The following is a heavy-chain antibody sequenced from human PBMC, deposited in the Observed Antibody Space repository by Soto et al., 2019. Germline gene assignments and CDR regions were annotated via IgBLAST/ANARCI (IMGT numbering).Heavy chain of an antibody. J-gene: IGHJ4*02. CDR3: ARDCTNGVCYFGE. Sequence: GGSLRLSCAASGFTFSSYWMSWVRQAPGKGLEWVANIKQDGSEKYYVDSVKGRFTISRDNAKNSLYLQMNSLRAEDTAVYYCARDCTNGVCYFGEWGRGTLVTVSS. CDR2: IKQDGSEK. D-gene: IGHD2-8*01. CDR1: GFTFSSYW. V-gene: IGHV3-7*01.